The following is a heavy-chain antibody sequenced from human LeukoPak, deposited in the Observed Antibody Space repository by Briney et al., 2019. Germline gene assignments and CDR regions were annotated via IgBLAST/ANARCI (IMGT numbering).Heavy chain of an antibody. J-gene: IGHJ6*03. CDR3: AGIVVPADDYYYYYYMDV. D-gene: IGHD2-2*01. V-gene: IGHV1-69*05. Sequence: GSSVKVSCKASGGTFSSYAISWVRQAPGQGLEWMGGIIPIFGAANYAQKFQGRVTITTDESTSTAYMELSSLRSEDTAVYYCAGIVVPADDYYYYYYMDVWGKGTTVTVSS. CDR1: GGTFSSYA. CDR2: IIPIFGAA.